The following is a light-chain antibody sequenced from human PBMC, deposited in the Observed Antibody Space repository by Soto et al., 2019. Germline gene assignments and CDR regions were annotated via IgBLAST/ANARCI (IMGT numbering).Light chain of an antibody. CDR2: DAS. V-gene: IGKV3-20*01. Sequence: EIVLTQSPGTLSLSPGERATLSCRASQSISSSYLAWYQQKPGQAPRLLFYDASSRATGIPDRFSGSGSGTDFTLTISILEPEDFAVYYCQQHGISPETFGQGTKVEIK. CDR3: QQHGISPET. J-gene: IGKJ1*01. CDR1: QSISSSY.